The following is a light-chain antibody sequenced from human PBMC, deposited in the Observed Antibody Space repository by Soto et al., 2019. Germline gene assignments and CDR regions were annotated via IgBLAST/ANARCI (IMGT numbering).Light chain of an antibody. CDR1: QSVSSSY. V-gene: IGKV3-20*01. CDR3: QQYNSYLRT. Sequence: EIVLTQSPCTLSFSPVERSTLSCGASQSVSSSYLAWYQQKPGQVPRLLMYAASSRATGIPDRFSGSGSGTDFTLTISSLQPDDFATYYCQQYNSYLRTFGQGTKVDIK. J-gene: IGKJ1*01. CDR2: AAS.